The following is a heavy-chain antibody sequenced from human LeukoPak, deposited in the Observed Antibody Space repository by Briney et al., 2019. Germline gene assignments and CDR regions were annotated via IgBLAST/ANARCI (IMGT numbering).Heavy chain of an antibody. D-gene: IGHD6-19*01. Sequence: SETLSLTCAVYGGSFSGYYWSWIRQPPGKGLEWIGEINHSGSTNYNPSLKSRVTISVDTSKNQFSLKLSSVTAADTAVYYCAREGYSSGWFDYWGQGTLVTVSP. CDR3: AREGYSSGWFDY. V-gene: IGHV4-34*01. CDR1: GGSFSGYY. J-gene: IGHJ4*02. CDR2: INHSGST.